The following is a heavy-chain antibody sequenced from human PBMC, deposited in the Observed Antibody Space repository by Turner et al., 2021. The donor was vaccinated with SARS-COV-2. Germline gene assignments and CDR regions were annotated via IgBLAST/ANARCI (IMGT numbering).Heavy chain of an antibody. CDR3: ARGRADTSSWYGWGAFDI. CDR2: IWYDGSNK. V-gene: IGHV3-33*01. D-gene: IGHD6-13*01. Sequence: QVQLVESGGGVVQPGRSLRLSCAASGFTFSSYGMPWVRQAPGKGLEWVAVIWYDGSNKYYADSVKGRFTISRDNSKNTLYLQMNSLRAEDTAVYYCARGRADTSSWYGWGAFDIWGQGTMVTISS. J-gene: IGHJ3*02. CDR1: GFTFSSYG.